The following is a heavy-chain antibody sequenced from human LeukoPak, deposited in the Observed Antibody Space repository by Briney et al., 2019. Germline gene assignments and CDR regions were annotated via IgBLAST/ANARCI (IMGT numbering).Heavy chain of an antibody. CDR1: GGSISSGSYY. CDR3: AREWGGYYQPNWFDP. J-gene: IGHJ5*02. CDR2: IYTSGST. D-gene: IGHD3-3*01. V-gene: IGHV4-61*02. Sequence: SETLSLTCTVSGGSISSGSYYWSWIRQPAGKGLEWIGRIYTSGSTNYNPSLKSRVTISVDTSKNQFSLKLSSVTAADTAVYYCAREWGGYYQPNWFDPLGQGTLVTVSS.